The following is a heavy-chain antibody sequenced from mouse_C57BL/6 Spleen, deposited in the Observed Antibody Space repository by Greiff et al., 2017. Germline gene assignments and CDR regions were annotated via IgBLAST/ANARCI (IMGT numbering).Heavy chain of an antibody. CDR1: GFNIKDDY. Sequence: EVKLMESGAELVRPGASVKLSCTASGFNIKDDYMHWVKQRPEQGLAWIGWIDPENGDTEYASKFQGKATITADTSSNTAYLQLSSLTSEDTAVYYCTTYYGSSYGFYWGQGTLVTVSA. CDR2: IDPENGDT. D-gene: IGHD1-1*01. J-gene: IGHJ3*01. V-gene: IGHV14-4*01. CDR3: TTYYGSSYGFY.